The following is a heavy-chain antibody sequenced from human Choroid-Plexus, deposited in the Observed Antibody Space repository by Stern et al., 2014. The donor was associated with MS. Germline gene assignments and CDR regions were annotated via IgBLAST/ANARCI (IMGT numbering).Heavy chain of an antibody. CDR2: VSYDGSNK. CDR3: AKDRQYLTYFFDH. Sequence: VQLVESGGGVVQPGRPLRLSCVASGFTFGSCAMHWVRQAPGTGLVGVAGVSYDGSNKYYADSVKGRFTIARDNSQNTLYMQMSSLRPEDTAVYYCAKDRQYLTYFFDHWGQGSLVTVSS. CDR1: GFTFGSCA. D-gene: IGHD2/OR15-2a*01. J-gene: IGHJ5*02. V-gene: IGHV3-30*18.